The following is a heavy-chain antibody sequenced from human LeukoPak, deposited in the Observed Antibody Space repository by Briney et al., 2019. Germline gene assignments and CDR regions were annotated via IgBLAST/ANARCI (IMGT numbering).Heavy chain of an antibody. Sequence: GGSLRLSCEASGFVFSSFGVLWVRQTPGKGLEWVSSISSTSAYKYYADSVRGRFTISRDNAKNSLYLQMNSLRAEDTALYYCAKAAAGTGHFDYWGQGALVTVSS. D-gene: IGHD6-13*01. V-gene: IGHV3-21*04. J-gene: IGHJ4*02. CDR1: GFVFSSFG. CDR3: AKAAAGTGHFDY. CDR2: ISSTSAYK.